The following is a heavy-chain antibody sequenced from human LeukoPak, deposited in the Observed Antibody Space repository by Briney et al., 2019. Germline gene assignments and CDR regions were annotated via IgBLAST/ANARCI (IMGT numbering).Heavy chain of an antibody. CDR1: GYTFTGYY. Sequence: GASVTVSCKASGYTFTGYYMHWVRQAPGQGLEWMGWINPNSGGTNYAQKFQGRVTMTRDTSISTAYMELSRLRPDDTAVYYCARNDILTANDYWGQGTLVTVSS. D-gene: IGHD3-9*01. CDR3: ARNDILTANDY. V-gene: IGHV1-2*02. J-gene: IGHJ4*02. CDR2: INPNSGGT.